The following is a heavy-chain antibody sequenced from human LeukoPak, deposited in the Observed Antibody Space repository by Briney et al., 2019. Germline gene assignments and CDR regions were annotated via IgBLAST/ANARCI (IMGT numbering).Heavy chain of an antibody. V-gene: IGHV1-8*01. Sequence: ASVKVSCKASGYTFTSYDINWVRQATGQGLEWMGWMNPNSGNTGYAQQFQGRVTMTRNTSISTAYMELSSLRSEDMAVYYCARGHPYYYGSGSPQFDPWGQGTLVTVSS. D-gene: IGHD3-10*01. CDR1: GYTFTSYD. CDR3: ARGHPYYYGSGSPQFDP. CDR2: MNPNSGNT. J-gene: IGHJ5*02.